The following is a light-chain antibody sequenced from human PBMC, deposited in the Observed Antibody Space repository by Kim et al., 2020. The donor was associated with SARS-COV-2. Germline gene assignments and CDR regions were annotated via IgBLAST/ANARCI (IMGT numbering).Light chain of an antibody. Sequence: QVTQSPSTLSASVGDRVTITCRASQSLSTWMAWYQQKPGKAPKLLIYHASSLQSGVPSRFGGSGSGTEFTLSINNLQPDDFATYYCQHLGTFGLGTMVDIK. CDR1: QSLSTW. CDR3: QHLGT. J-gene: IGKJ3*01. CDR2: HAS. V-gene: IGKV1-5*01.